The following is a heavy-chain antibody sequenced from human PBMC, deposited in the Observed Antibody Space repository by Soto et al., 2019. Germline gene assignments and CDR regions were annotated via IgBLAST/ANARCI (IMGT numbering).Heavy chain of an antibody. CDR2: INWDWSST. J-gene: IGHJ4*02. D-gene: IGHD3-22*01. CDR3: AKEGRLPDSSGYYYDC. CDR1: GFTFDDYT. V-gene: IGHV3-43*01. Sequence: PGASLRLSCAASGFTFDDYTMHWVRQAPGKGLEWLSLINWDWSSTYYADSLKGQFTISRDNRKNSLYLQMNSLKTEDTALYFCAKEGRLPDSSGYYYDCWGQGTLVTVSS.